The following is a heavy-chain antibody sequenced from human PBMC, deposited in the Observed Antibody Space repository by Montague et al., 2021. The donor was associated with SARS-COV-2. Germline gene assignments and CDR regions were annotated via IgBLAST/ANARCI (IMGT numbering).Heavy chain of an antibody. CDR2: IRADGTTT. CDR1: GFTFSAYW. J-gene: IGHJ5*02. V-gene: IGHV3-74*01. D-gene: IGHD6-13*01. Sequence: SLSLSCAASGFTFSAYWMHWVRQAPGQGLEWVARIRADGTTTNYADSVKGRFTISRDNAQDTVYLHMTTLTAEDTAVYYCVRAFSNSFKRFDPWGQGTLVTVSS. CDR3: VRAFSNSFKRFDP.